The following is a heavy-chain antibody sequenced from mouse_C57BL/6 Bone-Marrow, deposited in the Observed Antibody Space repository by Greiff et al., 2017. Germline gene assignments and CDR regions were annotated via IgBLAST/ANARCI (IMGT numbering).Heavy chain of an antibody. V-gene: IGHV1-15*01. Sequence: VQLQQSGAELVRPGASVTLSCTASGYTFTDYDMPWVQQTPVHGLEWIGAIDPGTGDTAYNQKFKGKAILTADKSSSTAYMQLRSLTSEDSAVYDCTRWGWVVRFDYGGQGTLVTVTA. D-gene: IGHD1-1*01. CDR2: IDPGTGDT. CDR1: GYTFTDYD. J-gene: IGHJ3*01. CDR3: TRWGWVVRFDY.